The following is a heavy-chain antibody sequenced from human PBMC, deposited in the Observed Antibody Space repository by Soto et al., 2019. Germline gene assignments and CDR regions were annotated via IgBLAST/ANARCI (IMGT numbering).Heavy chain of an antibody. CDR3: ARGNIVATIWYYYYYMDV. Sequence: ASVKVSCKASGYTFTSYDINWVRQATGQGLEWMGWMNPNSGNTGYAQKFQGRVTMTRNTSISTAYMELSSLRSEDTAVYYCARGNIVATIWYYYYYMDVWGKGTTVTVSS. V-gene: IGHV1-8*01. CDR2: MNPNSGNT. CDR1: GYTFTSYD. D-gene: IGHD5-12*01. J-gene: IGHJ6*03.